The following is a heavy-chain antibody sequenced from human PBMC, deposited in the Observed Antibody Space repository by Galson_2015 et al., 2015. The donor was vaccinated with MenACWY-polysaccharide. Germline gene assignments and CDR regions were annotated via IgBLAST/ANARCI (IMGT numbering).Heavy chain of an antibody. V-gene: IGHV3-33*01. D-gene: IGHD2-2*01. CDR1: GITASGNTFSGSG. J-gene: IGHJ3*02. CDR2: IQYDGSNK. CDR3: AREGSRIVFHAFDI. Sequence: SLRLSCAASGITASGNTFSGSGMHWVRQAPGKGLEWVAVIQYDGSNKVYADSVKGRFTISRDNSKNTVFLEMNTLGVEDTAVYYCAREGSRIVFHAFDIWGQGTMVTVSS.